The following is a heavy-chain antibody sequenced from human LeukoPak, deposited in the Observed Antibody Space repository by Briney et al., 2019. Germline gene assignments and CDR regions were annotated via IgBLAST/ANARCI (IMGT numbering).Heavy chain of an antibody. V-gene: IGHV3-53*01. D-gene: IGHD4-23*01. CDR3: ARRAGGYSHPYDY. CDR2: IYSGGTA. J-gene: IGHJ4*02. CDR1: GFTVSGNY. Sequence: GGSLRLSCAVSGFTVSGNYMSWVRQAPGKGLEWVSLIYSGGTAYYADSVKGRFTISRDNSKNTLYLQMNSLRAEDTAVYYCARRAGGYSHPYDYWGQGILVTVSS.